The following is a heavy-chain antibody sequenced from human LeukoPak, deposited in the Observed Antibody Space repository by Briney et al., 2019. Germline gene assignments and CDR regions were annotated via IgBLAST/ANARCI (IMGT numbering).Heavy chain of an antibody. CDR3: ARGDPREVEVFDY. D-gene: IGHD1-1*01. CDR2: IDGSGGTI. Sequence: RSGGSLRLSCAASGFNFGDYGMSWVRHVPGKGLEWVSAIDGSGGTIGYGDSVRGRFTTSRDNGQKSLFLQMNSLRVEDTAFYYCARGDPREVEVFDYWGQGTLVTVSS. J-gene: IGHJ4*02. V-gene: IGHV3-20*04. CDR1: GFNFGDYG.